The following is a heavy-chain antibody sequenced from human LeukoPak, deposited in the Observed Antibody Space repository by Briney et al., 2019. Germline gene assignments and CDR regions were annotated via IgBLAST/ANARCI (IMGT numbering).Heavy chain of an antibody. CDR3: ARYRLTTMIWGAFDI. CDR1: GGTFSSYA. CDR2: IIPIFGTA. V-gene: IGHV1-69*06. D-gene: IGHD3-22*01. J-gene: IGHJ3*02. Sequence: ASVKVSCKASGGTFSSYAISWVRQAPGQGLEWMGGIIPIFGTAKYAQNFQGRVTITADKSTSTAYMELSSLRSEDTAVYYCARYRLTTMIWGAFDIWGQGTMVTVSS.